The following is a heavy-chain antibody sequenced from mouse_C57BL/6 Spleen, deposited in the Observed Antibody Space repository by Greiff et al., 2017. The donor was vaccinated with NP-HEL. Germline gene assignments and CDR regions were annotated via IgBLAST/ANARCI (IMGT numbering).Heavy chain of an antibody. Sequence: VQLQQSGAELVKPGASVKLSCKASGYTFTEYTIHWVKQRSGQGLEWIGWFYPGSGSIKYNAKFKDKATLTADNSSSTVYMELSRLTSEESAVYFCARHPYYYGSRYYAKGYWGQGTSVTVSS. CDR3: ARHPYYYGSRYYAKGY. J-gene: IGHJ4*01. CDR1: GYTFTEYT. V-gene: IGHV1-62-2*01. D-gene: IGHD1-1*01. CDR2: FYPGSGSI.